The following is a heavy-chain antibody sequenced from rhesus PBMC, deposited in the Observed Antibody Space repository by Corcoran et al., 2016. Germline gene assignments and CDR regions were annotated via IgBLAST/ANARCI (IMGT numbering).Heavy chain of an antibody. Sequence: QVQLQESGPGVVKPSETLSLTCAVSGGSISSGYDWSWLRQPPGKGLEWIGYIYGSSGSTNYNPSLKNRVTISKDASKNQFSLKLSSVTAADTAVYYCARDRTVGYFDLWGPGTPITISS. CDR2: IYGSSGST. CDR3: ARDRTVGYFDL. J-gene: IGHJ2*01. CDR1: GGSISSGYD. D-gene: IGHD3-9*01. V-gene: IGHV4-76*01.